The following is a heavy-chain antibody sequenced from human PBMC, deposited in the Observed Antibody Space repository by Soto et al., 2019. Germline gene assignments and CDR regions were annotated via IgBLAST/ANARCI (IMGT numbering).Heavy chain of an antibody. CDR3: AREDRDTAVADFDY. Sequence: EVQLVESGGGLVQPGGSLRLSCAASGFTFSSYSMNWVRQAPGKGLEWLSYISSSISTMHYADSVKGRFTISRDNAKNSLYLQINTRRDEDTAVYYCAREDRDTAVADFDYWGQGTLVTVSS. CDR1: GFTFSSYS. J-gene: IGHJ4*02. CDR2: ISSSISTM. D-gene: IGHD5-18*01. V-gene: IGHV3-48*02.